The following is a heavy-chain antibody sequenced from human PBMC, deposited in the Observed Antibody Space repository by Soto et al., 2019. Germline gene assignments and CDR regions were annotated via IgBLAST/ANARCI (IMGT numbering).Heavy chain of an antibody. CDR1: GFTVSTNY. V-gene: IGHV3-53*01. J-gene: IGHJ4*02. Sequence: GGSLRLSCAASGFTVSTNYMSWVRQVPGKGLEWVSVIYSGGSTYYADSVKGRFTISRDNSRNTLYLQMNSLRAEDTAVYYCARASIAAAGYYFDYWGQGTLVTVSS. CDR3: ARASIAAAGYYFDY. CDR2: IYSGGST. D-gene: IGHD6-13*01.